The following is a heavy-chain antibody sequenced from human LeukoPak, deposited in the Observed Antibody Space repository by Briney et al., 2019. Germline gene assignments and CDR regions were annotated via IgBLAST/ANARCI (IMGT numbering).Heavy chain of an antibody. Sequence: SETLSLTCTVSGDSISSHYWSWIRQPPGKGLEWIGEINHSGSTNYNPSLKSRVTISVDTSKNQFSLKLSSVTAADTAVYYCARGPYYYGSGSYYTYWGQGTLVTVSS. CDR3: ARGPYYYGSGSYYTY. CDR1: GDSISSHY. CDR2: INHSGST. D-gene: IGHD3-10*01. V-gene: IGHV4-34*01. J-gene: IGHJ4*02.